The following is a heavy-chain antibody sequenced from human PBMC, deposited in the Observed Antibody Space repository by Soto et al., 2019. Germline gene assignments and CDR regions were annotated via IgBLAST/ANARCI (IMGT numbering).Heavy chain of an antibody. Sequence: QVHLQQLGAGLLKPSETLSLTCAVSGGSFSGYFWSWIRQSPGKGLEWSGETNHRGTTNYNPSLESRVTISPGTSKNQFSLKLRSVTAADTAVYYCARRSPAFCSASTCYGHFEFWGQGTLATVSS. CDR3: ARRSPAFCSASTCYGHFEF. CDR1: GGSFSGYF. CDR2: TNHRGTT. D-gene: IGHD2-2*01. J-gene: IGHJ4*02. V-gene: IGHV4-34*01.